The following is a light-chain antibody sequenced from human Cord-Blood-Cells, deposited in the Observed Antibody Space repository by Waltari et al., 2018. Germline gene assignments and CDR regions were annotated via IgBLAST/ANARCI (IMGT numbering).Light chain of an antibody. CDR1: TSYVGRYHL. Sequence: QSALTQPASVSGSPGQSITISCTGTTSYVGRYHLVSWYQQHPGKAPKLMIYEGSKRPSGVSNRFSGSKSGNTASLTIYGLQAEDEADYYCCSYAGSSTWVFGGGTKLTVL. J-gene: IGLJ3*02. CDR2: EGS. V-gene: IGLV2-23*01. CDR3: CSYAGSSTWV.